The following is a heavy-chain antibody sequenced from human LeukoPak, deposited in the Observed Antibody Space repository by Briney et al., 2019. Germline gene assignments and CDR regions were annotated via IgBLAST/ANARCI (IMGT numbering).Heavy chain of an antibody. D-gene: IGHD4-17*01. CDR1: GGSFSGYY. CDR2: INHSGST. J-gene: IGHJ4*02. V-gene: IGHV4-34*01. CDR3: ARAADGDYFGY. Sequence: SETLSLTCAVYGGSFSGYYWSWIRQPPGKGLEWIGEINHSGSTNYNPSLKSRVTISVDTSKNQFSLKLSSVTAADTAVYYCARAADGDYFGYWGQGTLVTVSS.